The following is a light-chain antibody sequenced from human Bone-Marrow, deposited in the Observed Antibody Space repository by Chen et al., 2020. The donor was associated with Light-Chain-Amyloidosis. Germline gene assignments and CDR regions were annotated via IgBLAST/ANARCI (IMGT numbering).Light chain of an antibody. Sequence: ELVLTQSPGTLSLSPGERATLSCRASQSVSSSYIAWYQQKPGQAPRLLIYGESRRATGIPDRFSGSGSGTDFTLTISRLEPEDFAVYYCQQYGSSPGTFGQGTKAEIK. J-gene: IGKJ1*01. V-gene: IGKV3-20*01. CDR1: QSVSSSY. CDR2: GES. CDR3: QQYGSSPGT.